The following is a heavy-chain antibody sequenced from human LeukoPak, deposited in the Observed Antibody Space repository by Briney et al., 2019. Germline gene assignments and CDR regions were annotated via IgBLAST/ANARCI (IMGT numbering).Heavy chain of an antibody. CDR1: GGSISSYY. CDR3: ARALRFLEWLFLTWFDP. V-gene: IGHV4-59*12. J-gene: IGHJ5*02. CDR2: IYYSGST. D-gene: IGHD3-3*01. Sequence: SETLSLTCTVSGGSISSYYWSWIRQPPGKGLEWIGSIYYSGSTYYNPSLKSRVTISVDTSKNQFSLKLSSVTAADTAVYYCARALRFLEWLFLTWFDPWGQGTLVTVSS.